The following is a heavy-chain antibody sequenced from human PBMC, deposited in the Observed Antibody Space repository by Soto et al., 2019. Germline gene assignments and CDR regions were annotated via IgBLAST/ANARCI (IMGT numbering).Heavy chain of an antibody. Sequence: GKGLEWVSTIGASGGSTYYADSVKGRFTISRDNSKNTLYLQMNSLRAEDMAFFFFQAEDGIRDTVPVSAFLLNRSSDL. CDR2: IGASGGST. J-gene: IGHJ2*01. CDR3: QAEDGIRDTVPVSAFLLNRSSDL. V-gene: IGHV3-23*01. D-gene: IGHD2-15*01.